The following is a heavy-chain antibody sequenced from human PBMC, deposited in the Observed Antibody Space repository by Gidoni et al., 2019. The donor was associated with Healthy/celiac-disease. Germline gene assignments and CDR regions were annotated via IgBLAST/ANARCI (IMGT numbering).Heavy chain of an antibody. CDR2: IWYDGSNK. CDR3: ARDRLRYDILTGQRTPGWYFDL. Sequence: QVQLVESGGGVVQPGRSLRLSCAASGFTFSSYGMHWVRQAPGQGLEWVAVIWYDGSNKYYADSVKGRFTISRDNSKNTLYLQMNSLRAEDTAVYYCARDRLRYDILTGQRTPGWYFDLWGRGTLVTVSS. D-gene: IGHD3-9*01. J-gene: IGHJ2*01. CDR1: GFTFSSYG. V-gene: IGHV3-33*01.